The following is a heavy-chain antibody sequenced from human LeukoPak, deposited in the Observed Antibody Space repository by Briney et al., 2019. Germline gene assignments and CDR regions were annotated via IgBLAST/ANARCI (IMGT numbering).Heavy chain of an antibody. CDR2: ISGSGGST. CDR1: GFTFSSYA. D-gene: IGHD3-22*01. V-gene: IGHV3-23*01. Sequence: GRSLRLSCAASGFTFSSYAMSWVRQAPGKGLEWVSAISGSGGSTYYADSVKGRFTISRDNSKNTLYLQMNSLRAEDTAVYYCAKSHNYYDSSGYSPGDYWGQGTLVTVSS. J-gene: IGHJ4*02. CDR3: AKSHNYYDSSGYSPGDY.